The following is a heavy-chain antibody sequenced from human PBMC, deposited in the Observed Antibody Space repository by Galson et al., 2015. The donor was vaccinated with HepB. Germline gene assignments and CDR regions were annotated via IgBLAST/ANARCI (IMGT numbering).Heavy chain of an antibody. V-gene: IGHV1-69*04. CDR1: GGTFSSYA. D-gene: IGHD3-10*01. Sequence: SVKVSCKASGGTFSSYAISWVRQAPGQGLEWMGRIIPILGIANYAQKFQGRVTITADKSTSTAYMELSSLRSEDTAVYYCARGYYYGSGSYPSAFDIWGQGTMVTVSS. CDR3: ARGYYYGSGSYPSAFDI. J-gene: IGHJ3*02. CDR2: IIPILGIA.